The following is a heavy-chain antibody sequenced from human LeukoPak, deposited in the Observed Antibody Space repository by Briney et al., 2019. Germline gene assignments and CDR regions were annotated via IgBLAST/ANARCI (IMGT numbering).Heavy chain of an antibody. Sequence: SETLSLTCAVYDGSFSGYYWSWIRQPPGKGLEWIGEINHSGSTNYNPSLKSRVTISVDTSKNQFSLKLSSVTAADTAVYYCARVSAAAGTSWFDPWGQGTLVTVSS. J-gene: IGHJ5*02. D-gene: IGHD6-13*01. CDR3: ARVSAAAGTSWFDP. CDR1: DGSFSGYY. CDR2: INHSGST. V-gene: IGHV4-34*01.